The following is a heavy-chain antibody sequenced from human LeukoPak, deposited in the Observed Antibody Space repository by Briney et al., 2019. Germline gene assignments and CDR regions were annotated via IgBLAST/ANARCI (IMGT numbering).Heavy chain of an antibody. D-gene: IGHD2-2*02. Sequence: ASVKVSGKVSGYTLTELSMHWVRQAPGKGLEWMGGFDPEDGETIYAQKFQGRVTMTEDTSTDTAYMELSSLRSEDTAVYYCTTHGPIPFDYWGQGTLVTVSS. CDR3: TTHGPIPFDY. V-gene: IGHV1-24*01. CDR2: FDPEDGET. CDR1: GYTLTELS. J-gene: IGHJ4*02.